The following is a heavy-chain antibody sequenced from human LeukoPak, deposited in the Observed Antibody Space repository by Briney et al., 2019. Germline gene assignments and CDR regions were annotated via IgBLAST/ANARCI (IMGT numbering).Heavy chain of an antibody. CDR3: ARDGGLHTNFDY. Sequence: GGSLRLSCAASGFSFSNYWMGWVRQAPGKGLEWVANTKPDGSAEYYAHSVRGRFTASRDNANNLLYLQMNRLRDEDTAVYYCARDGGLHTNFDYWGKGTLLTVSS. CDR2: TKPDGSAE. J-gene: IGHJ4*02. D-gene: IGHD2-15*01. V-gene: IGHV3-7*01. CDR1: GFSFSNYW.